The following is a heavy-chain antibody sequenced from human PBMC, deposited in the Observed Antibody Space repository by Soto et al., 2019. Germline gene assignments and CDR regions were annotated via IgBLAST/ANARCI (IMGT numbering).Heavy chain of an antibody. Sequence: QAQLVQSGAEVKKPGASVKVSCKASGYSFNTYGISWVRRAPGQGLEWMGWISGYNGNTNYAQNLQGRVTMTTDTSTTTAYMELRSLRSDDTAVYYCARDHSLVHTTSSFDSWGQGPLVTVSS. D-gene: IGHD1-26*01. V-gene: IGHV1-18*01. CDR2: ISGYNGNT. J-gene: IGHJ4*02. CDR3: ARDHSLVHTTSSFDS. CDR1: GYSFNTYG.